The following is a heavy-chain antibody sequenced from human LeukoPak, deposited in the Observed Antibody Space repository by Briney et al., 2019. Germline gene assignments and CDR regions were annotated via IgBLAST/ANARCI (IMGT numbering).Heavy chain of an antibody. D-gene: IGHD5-12*01. CDR1: GGSFSGSY. J-gene: IGHJ4*02. CDR3: ARGWRARGYSDYGEDY. V-gene: IGHV4-34*01. CDR2: INHSGIT. Sequence: SETLSLTCAVYGGSFSGSYWSWLRQPPGKGLEWIGEINHSGITNYNPSLKSRVTISVDTSKNQFSLKLSSVTAADTAVYYCARGWRARGYSDYGEDYWGQGTRVSVSS.